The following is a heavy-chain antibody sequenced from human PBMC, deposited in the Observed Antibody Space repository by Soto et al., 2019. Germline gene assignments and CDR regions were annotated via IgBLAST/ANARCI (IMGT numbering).Heavy chain of an antibody. CDR2: IYYSGST. CDR1: GGSISSGGYY. D-gene: IGHD2-15*01. CDR3: ARAATGWGNAFDI. J-gene: IGHJ3*02. V-gene: IGHV4-30-4*08. Sequence: QVQLQESGPGLVKPSQTLSLTCTVSGGSISSGGYYWSWIRQHPGKGLEWIGYIYYSGSTYYNPSLKSRLTISVDTSKNQFSLKLSSVTAADTAVYYCARAATGWGNAFDIWGQGTMVTVSS.